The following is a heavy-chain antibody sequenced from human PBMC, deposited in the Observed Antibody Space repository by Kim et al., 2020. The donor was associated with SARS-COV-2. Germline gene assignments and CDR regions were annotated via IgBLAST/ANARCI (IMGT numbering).Heavy chain of an antibody. CDR2: GGT. V-gene: IGHV4-31*02. CDR3: ARGRGYFDY. Sequence: GGTYYNPSLKSRVTISVDTSKNQFSLKRSSVTAADTAVYYCARGRGYFDYWGQGTLVTVSS. J-gene: IGHJ4*02. D-gene: IGHD5-12*01.